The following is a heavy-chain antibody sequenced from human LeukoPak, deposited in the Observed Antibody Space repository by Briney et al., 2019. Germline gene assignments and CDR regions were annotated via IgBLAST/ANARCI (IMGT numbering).Heavy chain of an antibody. J-gene: IGHJ5*02. D-gene: IGHD1-26*01. CDR3: ARQSYRGSYLLYWFDP. Sequence: GASVKVSCKASGYTFTRYYMHWVRQAPAKGLAWMGIINPSGGSTSYAQKFQVRVTMTMDTSTSTVYMELSSLRSEDTAVYYCARQSYRGSYLLYWFDPWGQGTLVTVSS. V-gene: IGHV1-46*01. CDR1: GYTFTRYY. CDR2: INPSGGST.